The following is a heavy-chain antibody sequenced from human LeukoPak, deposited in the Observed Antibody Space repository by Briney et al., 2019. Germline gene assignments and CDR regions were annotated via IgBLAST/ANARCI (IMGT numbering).Heavy chain of an antibody. D-gene: IGHD3-3*01. CDR1: GYTFTSYY. CDR2: INPSGGST. V-gene: IGHV1-46*01. J-gene: IGHJ5*02. Sequence: ASVKVSCKASGYTFTSYYMHWVRQAPGQGLEWMGIINPSGGSTSYAQKFQGRVTMTRDTSTSTVYMELGSLRSEDTAVYYCARDRSGDFWSGYYTEAVVQNWFDPWGQGTLVTVSS. CDR3: ARDRSGDFWSGYYTEAVVQNWFDP.